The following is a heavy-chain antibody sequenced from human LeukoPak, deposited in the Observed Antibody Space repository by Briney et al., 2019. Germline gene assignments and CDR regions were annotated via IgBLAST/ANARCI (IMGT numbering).Heavy chain of an antibody. CDR3: ARRLGRYTYGLEVYFYYYMDV. CDR1: GGSFDGYY. CDR2: VNHREVT. J-gene: IGHJ6*03. V-gene: IGHV4-34*01. Sequence: KPSETLSLTCAVYGGSFDGYYWSWFRQAPGGGLEWIGEVNHREVTHYNPSLKSRVTILADASKNQFSLKLTSVTAADTAVYYCARRLGRYTYGLEVYFYYYMDVWGKGTTVTISS. D-gene: IGHD5-18*01.